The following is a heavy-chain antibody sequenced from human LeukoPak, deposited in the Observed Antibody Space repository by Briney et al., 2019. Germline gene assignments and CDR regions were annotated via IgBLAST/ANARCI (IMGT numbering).Heavy chain of an antibody. Sequence: PGGSLRLSCAASGFTFSSYWMSWVRQAPGKGLEWVANIKQDGSEKYYVDSVKGRFTISRDNAKNSLYLQMNSLRAKDTAVYYCARESLFYYGSGSYYDYWGQGTLVTVSS. CDR3: ARESLFYYGSGSYYDY. V-gene: IGHV3-7*03. CDR1: GFTFSSYW. J-gene: IGHJ4*02. D-gene: IGHD3-10*01. CDR2: IKQDGSEK.